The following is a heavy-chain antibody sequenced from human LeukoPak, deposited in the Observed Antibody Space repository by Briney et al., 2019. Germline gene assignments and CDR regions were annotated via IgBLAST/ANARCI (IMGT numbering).Heavy chain of an antibody. CDR3: AKDTRRNYGDSPG. V-gene: IGHV3-9*01. CDR1: GFTFDDYA. Sequence: GGSLRHSCAASGFTFDDYAMHWVRQAPGKGLEWVSGISWNSGSIGYADSVKGRFTISRDNAKNSLYLQMNSLRAEDTALYYCAKDTRRNYGDSPGWGQGTLVTVSS. J-gene: IGHJ4*02. D-gene: IGHD4-17*01. CDR2: ISWNSGSI.